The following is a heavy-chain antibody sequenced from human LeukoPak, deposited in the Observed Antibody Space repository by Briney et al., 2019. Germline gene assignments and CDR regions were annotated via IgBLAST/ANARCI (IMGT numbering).Heavy chain of an antibody. Sequence: SETLSLTCSVSGGSISSDDYCWNWIRQHPGKGLEWIGYIYYSGSTNYNPSLKSRVTISVDKSKNQFSLKLSSVTAADTAVYYCARVSSGATTVDYWGQGTLVTVSS. CDR2: IYYSGST. V-gene: IGHV4-31*03. J-gene: IGHJ4*02. CDR1: GGSISSDDYC. CDR3: ARVSSGATTVDY. D-gene: IGHD1-26*01.